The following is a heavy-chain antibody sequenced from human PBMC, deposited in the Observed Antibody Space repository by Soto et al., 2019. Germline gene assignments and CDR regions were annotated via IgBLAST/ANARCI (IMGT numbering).Heavy chain of an antibody. Sequence: GGSLRLSCAASGFPFSSYAMSWFRQTPEKGLEWVAGISGGGNDRYYADFVQGRLTFSRDNSRNILYLQMNSLRAEDTAMYCCARSLFMVAPDNEPFDYWGQGTLVTVSS. CDR2: ISGGGNDR. CDR3: ARSLFMVAPDNEPFDY. CDR1: GFPFSSYA. J-gene: IGHJ4*02. V-gene: IGHV3-23*01. D-gene: IGHD5-12*01.